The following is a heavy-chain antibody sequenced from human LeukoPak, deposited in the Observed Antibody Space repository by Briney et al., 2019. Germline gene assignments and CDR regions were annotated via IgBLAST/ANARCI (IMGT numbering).Heavy chain of an antibody. CDR2: IYYSGST. J-gene: IGHJ5*02. Sequence: SETLSLTCTVSGGSISSCYWSWTRQPPGKGLEWIGYIYYSGSTNYNPSLKSRVTISVDTSKNQFSLKLSSVTAADTAVYYCARRGDCSSTSCYMDNWFDPWGQGTLVTVSS. CDR1: GGSISSCY. D-gene: IGHD2-2*02. V-gene: IGHV4-59*08. CDR3: ARRGDCSSTSCYMDNWFDP.